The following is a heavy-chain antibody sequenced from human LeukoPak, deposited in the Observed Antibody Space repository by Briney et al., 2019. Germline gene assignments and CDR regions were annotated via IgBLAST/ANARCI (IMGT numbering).Heavy chain of an antibody. Sequence: PGGSLRLSCAASGFTFSSYWMSWVRQAPGKGLEWVANIKQDGSEKYYVDSVKGRFTISRDNAKNSLYRQMNSLRAEDTAVYYCASRTVTTRSPLDYYMDVWGKGTTVTVSS. J-gene: IGHJ6*03. CDR2: IKQDGSEK. CDR1: GFTFSSYW. V-gene: IGHV3-7*01. CDR3: ASRTVTTRSPLDYYMDV. D-gene: IGHD4-17*01.